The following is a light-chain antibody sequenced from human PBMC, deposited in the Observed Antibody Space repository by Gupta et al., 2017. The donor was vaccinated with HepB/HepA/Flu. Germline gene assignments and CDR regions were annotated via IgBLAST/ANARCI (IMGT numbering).Light chain of an antibody. V-gene: IGKV3-15*01. CDR3: QQYNNWPWT. J-gene: IGKJ1*01. CDR1: QDVHTN. Sequence: EIVMTQSPATLSVSPGERVAFSCRASQDVHTNFAGMQQKPGQAPTVLFSGASASATGVPASFIGSGSRTAFTLTITSLQSEEVAVYVCQQYNNWPWTFGQGTKVEIK. CDR2: GAS.